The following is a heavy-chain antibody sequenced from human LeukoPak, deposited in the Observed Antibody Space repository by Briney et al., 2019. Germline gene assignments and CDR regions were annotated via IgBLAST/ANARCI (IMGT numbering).Heavy chain of an antibody. V-gene: IGHV1-2*02. Sequence: ASVNVSCKTSGYTFTDYYMHWVRQAPGQGLEWMGWINSHSGGTNYAQKFQGRVTMTRDTSISTAYLELSRLRSDDTAVYYCASPRWDGYNFRYWGQGTLVTVSS. CDR2: INSHSGGT. CDR3: ASPRWDGYNFRY. D-gene: IGHD5-24*01. J-gene: IGHJ4*02. CDR1: GYTFTDYY.